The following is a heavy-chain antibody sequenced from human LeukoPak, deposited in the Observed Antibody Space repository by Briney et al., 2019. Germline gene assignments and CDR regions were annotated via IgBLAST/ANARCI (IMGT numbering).Heavy chain of an antibody. D-gene: IGHD1-26*01. CDR1: GFTFSSYW. CDR2: IKQDGSEK. CDR3: VSGSYHNFDY. J-gene: IGHJ4*02. V-gene: IGHV3-7*01. Sequence: PGGSLRLSCAASGFTFSSYWMSWVRQAPGKGLEWVANIKQDGSEKYYVDSVRGRFTISRDNAKNSLYLQMNSLRAEDTAVYYCVSGSYHNFDYWGQGTLVTVSS.